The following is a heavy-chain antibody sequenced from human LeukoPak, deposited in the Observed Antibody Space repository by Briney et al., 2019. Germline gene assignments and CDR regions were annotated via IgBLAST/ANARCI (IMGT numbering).Heavy chain of an antibody. Sequence: SETLSLTCAVYGGSFSGYYWSWIRQPPGKGLEWIGEINHSGSTNYNPSLKSRVTISVDTSKNQFSLKLSSVTAADTAAYYCARGAAYYYYYMDVWGKGTTVTVSS. D-gene: IGHD6-13*01. V-gene: IGHV4-34*01. CDR3: ARGAAYYYYYMDV. CDR2: INHSGST. J-gene: IGHJ6*03. CDR1: GGSFSGYY.